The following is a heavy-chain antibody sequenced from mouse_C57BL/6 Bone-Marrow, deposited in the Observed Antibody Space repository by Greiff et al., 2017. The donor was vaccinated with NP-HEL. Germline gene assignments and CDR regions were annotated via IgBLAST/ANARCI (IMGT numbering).Heavy chain of an antibody. J-gene: IGHJ3*01. CDR3: TGEAYYYGSRGFAY. D-gene: IGHD1-1*01. Sequence: EVQLQESGGGLVQPGGSMKLSCVASGFTFSNYWMNWVRQSPEKGLEWVAQIRLKSDNYATHYAESVKGRFTISRDDSKSSVYLQMNNLRAEDTGIYYCTGEAYYYGSRGFAYWGQGTLVTVSA. CDR2: IRLKSDNYAT. V-gene: IGHV6-3*01. CDR1: GFTFSNYW.